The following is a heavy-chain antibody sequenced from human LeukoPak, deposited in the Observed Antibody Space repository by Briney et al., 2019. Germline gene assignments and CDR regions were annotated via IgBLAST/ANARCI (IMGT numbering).Heavy chain of an antibody. CDR1: GYTFTGYY. V-gene: IGHV1-2*04. D-gene: IGHD3-22*01. J-gene: IGHJ4*02. CDR2: INPNSGGT. Sequence: ASVKVSCKASGYTFTGYYMHWVRQAPGQGLEWMGLINPNSGGTNYAQKFQGWVTMSRNTSISTAYMELSRLRSDDTAVYYCARGYYDSSGYYSDYWGQGTLVTVSS. CDR3: ARGYYDSSGYYSDY.